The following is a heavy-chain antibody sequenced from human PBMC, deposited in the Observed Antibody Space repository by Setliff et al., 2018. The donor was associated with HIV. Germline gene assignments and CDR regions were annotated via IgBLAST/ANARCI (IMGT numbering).Heavy chain of an antibody. V-gene: IGHV1-46*01. CDR1: GGSFRNYA. CDR2: INPSGDSR. J-gene: IGHJ4*02. Sequence: ASVKVSCKASGGSFRNYAINWVRQAPGQGLEWMGMINPSGDSRYYAQRFRGRVTMTRDTSTNTVDMELSRLRSDDTAVYYCAREAPEDYLDTWGQGTLVTVSS. CDR3: AREAPEDYLDT.